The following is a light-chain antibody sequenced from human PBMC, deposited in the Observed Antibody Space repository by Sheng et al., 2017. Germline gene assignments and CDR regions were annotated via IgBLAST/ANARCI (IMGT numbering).Light chain of an antibody. V-gene: IGKV3-15*01. J-gene: IGKJ4*01. CDR2: GAS. CDR1: QSVSSK. CDR3: QQYDKWPLP. Sequence: DIVMTQSPLSLSVTPGEPASISCRASQSVSSKLAWYQQKPGQAPRLLIYGASTRATGIPARFSGSGSGTEFTLTISSLQSEDFAVYYCQQYDKWPLPFGGGTKVEIK.